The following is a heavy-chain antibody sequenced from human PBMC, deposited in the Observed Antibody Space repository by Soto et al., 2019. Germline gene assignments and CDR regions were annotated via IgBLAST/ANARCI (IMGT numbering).Heavy chain of an antibody. CDR3: AREPLSYGDYAQTYWYFDL. V-gene: IGHV3-7*01. D-gene: IGHD4-17*01. CDR2: ISQDGTDT. J-gene: IGHJ2*01. Sequence: EAQLVESGGGLVQPGGSLRLSCGASGITFSRCLMSWVRQAPGKGLEWVASISQDGTDTDYVDSVKGRFAISRDNPKNSLYLQMNSLRADETAVYYGAREPLSYGDYAQTYWYFDLWGRGTRVTVSS. CDR1: GITFSRCL.